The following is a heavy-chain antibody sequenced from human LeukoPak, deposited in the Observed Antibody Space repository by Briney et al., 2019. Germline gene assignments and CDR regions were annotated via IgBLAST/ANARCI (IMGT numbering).Heavy chain of an antibody. J-gene: IGHJ4*02. V-gene: IGHV3-21*01. CDR2: ISSSSDYI. Sequence: PGGSLRLSCAASGFTFSSYSMNWVRQAPGKGLEWVSSISSSSDYIYHADSVKGRFAISRDSAKNSLYLQLNSLRAEDTAVYYCAIRGHSNAFDYWGQGTLVTVSS. CDR1: GFTFSSYS. D-gene: IGHD5-18*01. CDR3: AIRGHSNAFDY.